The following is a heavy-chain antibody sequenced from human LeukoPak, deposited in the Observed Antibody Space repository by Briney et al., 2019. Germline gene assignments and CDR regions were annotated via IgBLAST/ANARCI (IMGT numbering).Heavy chain of an antibody. V-gene: IGHV3-7*04. CDR3: ARGEAFCDY. CDR1: GFTFSSHW. CDR2: IKEDGSEK. Sequence: GGSLRLSCAASGFTFSSHWMNWVRQAPGKGLEWVANIKEDGSEKYYVDSVKGRFTISRDNAQNSLYLQMNSLTPEDTAVYFCARGEAFCDYWGQGALVTVSS. J-gene: IGHJ4*02.